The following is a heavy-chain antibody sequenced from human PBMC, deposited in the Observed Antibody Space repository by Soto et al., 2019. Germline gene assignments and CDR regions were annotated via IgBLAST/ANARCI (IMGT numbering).Heavy chain of an antibody. CDR3: ARGNQVAMSDY. Sequence: SETLSLTCAVSGGSISNYYWSWIRQPAGKGLEWIGRFYASGYTNYNPSLKSRVTMSLDISKNQFSLRLSSVTAADTAVYYCARGNQVAMSDYWGQGTRVTVSS. J-gene: IGHJ4*02. V-gene: IGHV4-4*07. CDR2: FYASGYT. CDR1: GGSISNYY.